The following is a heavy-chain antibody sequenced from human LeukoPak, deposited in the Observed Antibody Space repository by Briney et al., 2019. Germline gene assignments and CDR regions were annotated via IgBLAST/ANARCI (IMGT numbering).Heavy chain of an antibody. CDR1: GFTFSNYG. J-gene: IGHJ4*02. V-gene: IGHV3-23*01. D-gene: IGHD2/OR15-2a*01. Sequence: GGTLRLPCAASGFTFSNYGMSWVRQAPGKGLEWVSAISGSGVTTYYADSVKGRFTISRDNSKNTLYLQMSSLRAEDTAVYYCAKNRPGGFDYWGQGTLVTVSS. CDR2: ISGSGVTT. CDR3: AKNRPGGFDY.